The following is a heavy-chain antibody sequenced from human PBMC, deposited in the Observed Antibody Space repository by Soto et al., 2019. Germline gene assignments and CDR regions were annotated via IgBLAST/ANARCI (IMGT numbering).Heavy chain of an antibody. Sequence: GSLRLSCGASGFNFGAFGMNWVRQAPGKGLEWVSSITLSSSYIYYADSVKGRFTVSRDNAKNSLYLDMKSLTVDDTAVYYCARDMKSVRFWGTNGFDPWGQGTLVTVSS. CDR1: GFNFGAFG. D-gene: IGHD3-16*01. CDR3: ARDMKSVRFWGTNGFDP. CDR2: ITLSSSYI. V-gene: IGHV3-21*01. J-gene: IGHJ5*02.